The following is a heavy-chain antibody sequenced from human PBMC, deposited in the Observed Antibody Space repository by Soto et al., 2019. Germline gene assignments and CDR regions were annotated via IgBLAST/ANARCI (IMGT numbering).Heavy chain of an antibody. J-gene: IGHJ6*02. CDR3: ARFIGGAYGMDV. V-gene: IGHV1-3*01. CDR1: GYTFTTYT. Sequence: QVPLVQSGAEVKKPGASVKVSCKASGYTFTTYTMHWVRQAPGQRLEWMGWINVVNGNTKNSRKLQGRVTITRDTSASTAYMELSSLRSEDTAVYYCARFIGGAYGMDVWGQGTTVTVS. D-gene: IGHD2-15*01. CDR2: INVVNGNT.